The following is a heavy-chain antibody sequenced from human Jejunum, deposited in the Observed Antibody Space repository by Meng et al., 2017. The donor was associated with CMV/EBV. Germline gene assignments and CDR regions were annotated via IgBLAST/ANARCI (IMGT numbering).Heavy chain of an antibody. CDR2: VSNDGSEK. CDR1: GLPFSTYA. D-gene: IGHD6-13*01. CDR3: ARGGLTGIFDY. V-gene: IGHV3-30-3*01. J-gene: IGHJ4*02. Sequence: ESGGAWVQLGGSHTLSWAASGLPFSTYAMRWVREAPGKGLDWVAVVSNDGSEKYYADYVKGRFTSSRDSSTNTVYLQMNILRADDTAVYYCARGGLTGIFDYWGQGTLVTVSS.